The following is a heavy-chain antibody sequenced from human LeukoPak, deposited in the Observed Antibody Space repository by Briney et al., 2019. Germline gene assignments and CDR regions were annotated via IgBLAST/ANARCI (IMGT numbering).Heavy chain of an antibody. CDR3: ASSYDILTGYTFDY. J-gene: IGHJ4*02. V-gene: IGHV4-30-2*01. CDR1: GGSISSGGYS. Sequence: SQTLSLTCAVSGGSISSGGYSWSWIRQPPGKGLEWIGYIYHSGSTYYNPSLKSRVTIPVDRSKNQFSLKLSSVTAADTAVYYCASSYDILTGYTFDYWGQGTLVTVSS. CDR2: IYHSGST. D-gene: IGHD3-9*01.